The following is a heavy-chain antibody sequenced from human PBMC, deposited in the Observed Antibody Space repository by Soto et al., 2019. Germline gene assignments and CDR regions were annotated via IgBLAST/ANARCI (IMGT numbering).Heavy chain of an antibody. D-gene: IGHD3-3*01. J-gene: IGHJ5*02. Sequence: EASVKVSCKASGYTFTSYGISWVRQAPGQGLEWMGWISAYNGNTNYAQKLQGRVTMTTDTSTSTAYMELRSLRSDDTAVYYCARDLGRGAFGLRWFDPWGQGTLVTVSS. CDR3: ARDLGRGAFGLRWFDP. CDR1: GYTFTSYG. CDR2: ISAYNGNT. V-gene: IGHV1-18*01.